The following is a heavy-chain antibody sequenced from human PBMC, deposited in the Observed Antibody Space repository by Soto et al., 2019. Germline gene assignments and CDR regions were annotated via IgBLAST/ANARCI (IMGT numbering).Heavy chain of an antibody. CDR1: GGSFSGYY. CDR3: ARLPTVTTTYYYYYYYMDV. V-gene: IGHV4-34*01. D-gene: IGHD4-17*01. Sequence: SETLSLTCAVYGGSFSGYYWSWIRQPPGKGLEWIGEINHSGSTNYNPSLKSRVTISVDTSKNQFSLKLSSVTAADTAVYYCARLPTVTTTYYYYYYYMDVWGKGTTVTVSS. CDR2: INHSGST. J-gene: IGHJ6*03.